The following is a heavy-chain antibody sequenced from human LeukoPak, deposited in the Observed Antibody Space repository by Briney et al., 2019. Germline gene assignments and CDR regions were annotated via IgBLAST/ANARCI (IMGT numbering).Heavy chain of an antibody. J-gene: IGHJ4*02. D-gene: IGHD3-10*02. CDR2: INPNSGGT. CDR3: ARVGFLIGSGSFLAY. V-gene: IGHV1-2*02. CDR1: GGTFSSYA. Sequence: ASVKVSCKASGGTFSSYAISWVRQAPGQGLEWMGWINPNSGGTNYAQKFQGRVTMTRDTSISTAYMELSRLRSDDTAVYYCARVGFLIGSGSFLAYWGQGTLVTVSS.